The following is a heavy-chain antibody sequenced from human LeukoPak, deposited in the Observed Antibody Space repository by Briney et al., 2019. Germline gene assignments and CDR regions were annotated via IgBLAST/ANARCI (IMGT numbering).Heavy chain of an antibody. V-gene: IGHV3-30*04. CDR3: AREQDGYFDY. CDR2: ISYDGSNK. CDR1: GFTFSSYA. Sequence: GSLRLSCAASGFTFSSYAMHWVRQAPGKGLEWVAVISYDGSNKYYADSVKGRFTLSRDNSKNPLYLQMNSLRAADTAVYYCAREQDGYFDYWGQGTLVTVSS. J-gene: IGHJ4*02.